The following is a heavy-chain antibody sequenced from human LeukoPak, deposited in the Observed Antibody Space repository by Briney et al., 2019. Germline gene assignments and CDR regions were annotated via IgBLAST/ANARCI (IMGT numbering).Heavy chain of an antibody. CDR2: IIPIFGTA. V-gene: IGHV1-69*13. CDR3: ARDEVRGVIYYGMDV. CDR1: GGTFSSYA. Sequence: ASVTVSCKASGGTFSSYAISWVRQAPGQGLEWMGGIIPIFGTANYAQKFQGRVTITADESTSTAYMELSSLRSEDTAVYYCARDEVRGVIYYGMDVWGQGTTVTVSS. D-gene: IGHD3-10*01. J-gene: IGHJ6*02.